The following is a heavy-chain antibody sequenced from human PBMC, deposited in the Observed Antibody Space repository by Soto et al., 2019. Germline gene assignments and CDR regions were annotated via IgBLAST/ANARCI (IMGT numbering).Heavy chain of an antibody. J-gene: IGHJ4*02. Sequence: GGSLRLSCAASGFTFSSYGIHWVRQAPGKGLEWVAVISYEGSNKYYADSVKGRFTISRDNSKNTLYLQMNSLRAEDTAVYYCAKGDYDFWSGYRPDFDYWGQGTLVTVSS. CDR3: AKGDYDFWSGYRPDFDY. CDR1: GFTFSSYG. D-gene: IGHD3-3*01. V-gene: IGHV3-30*18. CDR2: ISYEGSNK.